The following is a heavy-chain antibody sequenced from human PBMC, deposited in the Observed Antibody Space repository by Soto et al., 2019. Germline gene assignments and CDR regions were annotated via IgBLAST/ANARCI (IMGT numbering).Heavy chain of an antibody. J-gene: IGHJ4*02. CDR1: GFTFSSYA. D-gene: IGHD4-17*01. Sequence: EVQLLESGGGLVQPGGSLRLSCAASGFTFSSYAMSWVRQAPGKGLEWVSAVSGSGGSTYYADSVKGRFTISRDNSKNTLYLPMKSLRAEDTAVYYFAKSIWTTVTTLDYWGQGTLVPVSS. CDR3: AKSIWTTVTTLDY. CDR2: VSGSGGST. V-gene: IGHV3-23*01.